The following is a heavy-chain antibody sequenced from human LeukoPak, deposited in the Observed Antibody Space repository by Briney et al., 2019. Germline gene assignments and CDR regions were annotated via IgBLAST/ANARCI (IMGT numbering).Heavy chain of an antibody. V-gene: IGHV5-51*01. CDR1: GYRFTTYW. CDR3: ARRAAGTDY. Sequence: GESLQISCQGSGYRFTTYWIGWVRPMPGKGLEWMGIVYPDDSDTRYSPSFQGQVTISADKSINTAYLQWNSLKASDTAMYYCARRAAGTDYWGQGTLVTVSS. D-gene: IGHD6-13*01. CDR2: VYPDDSDT. J-gene: IGHJ4*02.